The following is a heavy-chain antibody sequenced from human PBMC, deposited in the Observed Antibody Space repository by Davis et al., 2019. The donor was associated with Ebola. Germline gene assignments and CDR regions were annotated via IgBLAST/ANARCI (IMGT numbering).Heavy chain of an antibody. V-gene: IGHV4-39*01. Sequence: MPSETLSLTCTVSGGSISSSSYYWGWIRQPPGKGLAWIGSIYYSGSTYYNPSLKSRVTISVDTSKNQFSLKLSSVTAADTAVYYCARLTYYDFWSGYYLDYWGQGTLVTVSS. CDR2: IYYSGST. J-gene: IGHJ4*02. CDR1: GGSISSSSYY. D-gene: IGHD3-3*01. CDR3: ARLTYYDFWSGYYLDY.